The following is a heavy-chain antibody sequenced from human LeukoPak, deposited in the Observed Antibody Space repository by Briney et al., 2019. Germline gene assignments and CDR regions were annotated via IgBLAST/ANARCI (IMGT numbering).Heavy chain of an antibody. CDR2: IYYSGST. D-gene: IGHD1-20*01. V-gene: IGHV4-30-4*08. CDR1: GGSISSGDYY. Sequence: SETLSLTCTVSGGSISSGDYYRSWIRQPPGKGLEWIGYIYYSGSTYYNPSLKSRVTISVDTSKNQFSLKLSSVTAADTAVYYCARDWGITGTNWFDPWGQGTLVTVSS. J-gene: IGHJ5*02. CDR3: ARDWGITGTNWFDP.